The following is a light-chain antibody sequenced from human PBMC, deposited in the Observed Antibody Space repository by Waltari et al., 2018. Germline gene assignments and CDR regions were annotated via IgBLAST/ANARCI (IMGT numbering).Light chain of an antibody. J-gene: IGLJ1*01. Sequence: QSVLTQPPPASATPAQRVTISCPGISSTLEAKSATWYQQFPGTAPKLLMYRHTQRPSGVPDRFSGAKSGTSASLAISGLRSEDEADYYCAAWDDSLSAYVFGTGTTVTVL. CDR3: AAWDDSLSAYV. CDR1: SSTLEAKS. CDR2: RHT. V-gene: IGLV1-47*01.